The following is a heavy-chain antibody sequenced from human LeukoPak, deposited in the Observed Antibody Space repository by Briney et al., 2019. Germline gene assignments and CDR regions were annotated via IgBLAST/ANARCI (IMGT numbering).Heavy chain of an antibody. D-gene: IGHD3-10*01. CDR1: GGSISSSSYY. CDR3: ARQLSFGLFDY. Sequence: PSETLSLTCTVSGGSISSSSYYWGWIRQPPGKGLEWIGSIYYSGSTYYNPSLKSRVTISVDTSKNQFSLKLSSVTAADTAVYYCARQLSFGLFDYWGRGTLVTVSS. CDR2: IYYSGST. V-gene: IGHV4-39*01. J-gene: IGHJ4*02.